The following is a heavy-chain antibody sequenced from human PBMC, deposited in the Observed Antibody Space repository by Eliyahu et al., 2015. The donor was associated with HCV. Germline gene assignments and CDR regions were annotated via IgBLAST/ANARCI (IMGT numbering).Heavy chain of an antibody. J-gene: IGHJ6*02. CDR2: INHSGST. CDR3: ASIRVTAMVGLSPYYYGMDV. D-gene: IGHD5-18*01. CDR1: GGSFSGYY. Sequence: QVQLQQWGAGLLKPSETLSLTCAVYGGSFSGYYWSWIRQPPGKGLEWIGEINHSGSTNYNPSLKSRVTISVDTSKNQFSLKLSSVTAADTAVYYCASIRVTAMVGLSPYYYGMDVWGQGTTVTVSS. V-gene: IGHV4-34*01.